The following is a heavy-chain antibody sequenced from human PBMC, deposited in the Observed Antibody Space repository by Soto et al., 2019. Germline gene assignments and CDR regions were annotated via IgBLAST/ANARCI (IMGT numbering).Heavy chain of an antibody. D-gene: IGHD3-22*01. CDR3: TRAEGMITVVSLFMDV. CDR1: GFTFNHYA. CDR2: IWFDGSEK. V-gene: IGHV3-33*01. J-gene: IGHJ6*02. Sequence: PGGSLRCSFAASGFTFNHYALHWVRQAPGKVLDLVADIWFDGSEKYYADSVKGRFTISRDNSKNMVYLQMNSLRAEDTAIYYGTRAEGMITVVSLFMDVWGQGTTVTVSS.